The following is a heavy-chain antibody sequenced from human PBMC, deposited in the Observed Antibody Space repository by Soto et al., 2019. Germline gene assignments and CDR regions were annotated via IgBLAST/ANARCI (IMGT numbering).Heavy chain of an antibody. D-gene: IGHD6-19*01. CDR3: EKGGGSYTTGWYNDY. CDR1: GVSLSNSY. CDR2: ICSSGSN. Sequence: QVQLQESGPGLVKPSETMSLTCTVSGVSLSNSYCSWARQPPGKGLEWIGHICSSGSNNYNPSLRSRVTMSVDTSKNQVSLKLSSVTATDTSTYYCEKGGGSYTTGWYNDYWGQGTLVTVSS. V-gene: IGHV4-4*08. J-gene: IGHJ4*02.